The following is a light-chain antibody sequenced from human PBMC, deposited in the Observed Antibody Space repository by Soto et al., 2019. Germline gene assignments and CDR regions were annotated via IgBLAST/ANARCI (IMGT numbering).Light chain of an antibody. Sequence: EIVMTQSPATLSVSPGERATLSCRASQSVSSNLAWYQQKPGQAPRFLIYGASTRATGIPARFSGSGSGTDFTLTISSLEPEDFAVYYCQQRGNWPTFGQGTRLE. J-gene: IGKJ5*01. CDR1: QSVSSN. CDR3: QQRGNWPT. CDR2: GAS. V-gene: IGKV3-15*01.